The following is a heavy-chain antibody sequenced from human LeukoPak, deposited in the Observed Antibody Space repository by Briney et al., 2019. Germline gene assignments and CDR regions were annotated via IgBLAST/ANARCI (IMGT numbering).Heavy chain of an antibody. V-gene: IGHV1-2*02. CDR3: ARGGYGDYLSIDY. Sequence: ASVKVSCKASGYTFTSYDINWVRQAPGQGLEWMGWINPNSGGTNYAQKFQGRVTMTRDTSISTAYMELSRLRSDDTAVYYCARGGYGDYLSIDYWGQGTLVTVSS. CDR2: INPNSGGT. D-gene: IGHD4-17*01. CDR1: GYTFTSYD. J-gene: IGHJ4*02.